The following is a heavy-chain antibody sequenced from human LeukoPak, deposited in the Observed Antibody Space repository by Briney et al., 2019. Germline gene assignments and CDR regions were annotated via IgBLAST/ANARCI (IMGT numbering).Heavy chain of an antibody. CDR1: GGTFSSYA. Sequence: GASVKVSCKASGGTFSSYAISWVRQAPGQGLEWMGWISAYNGNTNYAQKLQGRVTMTTDTSTSTAYMELRSLRSDDTAVYYCARDLSGYSYGLDFDYWGQGTLVTVSS. D-gene: IGHD5-18*01. V-gene: IGHV1-18*01. CDR3: ARDLSGYSYGLDFDY. CDR2: ISAYNGNT. J-gene: IGHJ4*02.